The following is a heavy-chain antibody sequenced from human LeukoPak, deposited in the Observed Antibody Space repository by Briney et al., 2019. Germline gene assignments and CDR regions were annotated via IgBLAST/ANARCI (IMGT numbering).Heavy chain of an antibody. J-gene: IGHJ4*02. V-gene: IGHV4-34*01. CDR3: ARGLAVTTRPTLGLFDY. Sequence: SDTLSLNCTVSGGSISSYYWSWIRQPPWKGLDWIGEINHSGSTNYNPSLKSRVTISVDTSKNQFSLKLSSVTAADTAVYYCARGLAVTTRPTLGLFDYWGQGTLVTVSS. D-gene: IGHD4-17*01. CDR1: GGSISSYY. CDR2: INHSGST.